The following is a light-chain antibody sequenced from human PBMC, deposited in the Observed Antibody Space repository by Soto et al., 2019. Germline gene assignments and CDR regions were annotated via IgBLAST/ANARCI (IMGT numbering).Light chain of an antibody. CDR3: QQYGTSEII. CDR1: QTLSNSF. V-gene: IGKV3-20*01. Sequence: IVLTQPTGTLSLSPGERATLSCRASQTLSNSFIAWYQRKPGQAPRLLIYDTSSRATGVPDRYSASGSGTDFTLTISRLEPGDFAVFFCQQYGTSEIIFGQGTRLEV. CDR2: DTS. J-gene: IGKJ5*01.